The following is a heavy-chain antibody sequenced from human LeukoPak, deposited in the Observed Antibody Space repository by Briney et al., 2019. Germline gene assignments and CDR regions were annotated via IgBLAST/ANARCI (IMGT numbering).Heavy chain of an antibody. CDR3: ARVAYYHDSSAYYPMDY. J-gene: IGHJ4*02. Sequence: PGGSLRLSCAASGFTFSSYWMHWVRQAPGKGLVWVSRINRDGSDTSYADSVKGRFTISRDNAKHTLSLQMSSRRPEDTTLYHCARVAYYHDSSAYYPMDYWGQGTLVTVSS. D-gene: IGHD3-22*01. CDR2: INRDGSDT. CDR1: GFTFSSYW. V-gene: IGHV3-74*01.